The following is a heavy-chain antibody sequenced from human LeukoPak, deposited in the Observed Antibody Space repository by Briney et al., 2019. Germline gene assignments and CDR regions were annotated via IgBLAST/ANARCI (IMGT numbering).Heavy chain of an antibody. J-gene: IGHJ4*02. D-gene: IGHD6-6*01. CDR3: VKDRRGSSGVGYFDY. V-gene: IGHV3-64D*06. CDR1: GLTFSSYA. Sequence: GGSLRLSCSASGLTFSSYAMHWVRQAPGKGLEYVSAISSNGGSTYYADSVKGRFTISRDNSKNTLYLQMSSLRAEDTAVYYCVKDRRGSSGVGYFDYWGQGTLVTVSS. CDR2: ISSNGGST.